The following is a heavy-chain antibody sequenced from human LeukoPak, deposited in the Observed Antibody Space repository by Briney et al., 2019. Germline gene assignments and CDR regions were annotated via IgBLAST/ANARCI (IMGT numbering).Heavy chain of an antibody. CDR3: ARMTGYYDILTGYYSYFDY. Sequence: PSETLSLTCTVSGGSISSYYWSWIRQPPGKGLEWIGYIYYSGSTNYNPSLKSRVTISVDTSKNQFSLKLSSVTAADAAVYYCARMTGYYDILTGYYSYFDYWGQGTLVTVSS. V-gene: IGHV4-59*01. CDR1: GGSISSYY. J-gene: IGHJ4*02. CDR2: IYYSGST. D-gene: IGHD3-9*01.